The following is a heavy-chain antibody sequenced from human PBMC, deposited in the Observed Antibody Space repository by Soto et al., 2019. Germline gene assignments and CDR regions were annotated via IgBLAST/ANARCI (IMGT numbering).Heavy chain of an antibody. CDR2: IIPIFGTA. Sequence: VSCKASGSTFSSYAISWVRQAPGQGLEWMGGIIPIFGTANYAQKFQGRVTITADESTSTAYMELSSLRSEDTAVYYCARNIVVVPAAMHYYYYGMDVWGQGTTVTVSS. D-gene: IGHD2-2*01. CDR1: GSTFSSYA. V-gene: IGHV1-69*01. J-gene: IGHJ6*02. CDR3: ARNIVVVPAAMHYYYYGMDV.